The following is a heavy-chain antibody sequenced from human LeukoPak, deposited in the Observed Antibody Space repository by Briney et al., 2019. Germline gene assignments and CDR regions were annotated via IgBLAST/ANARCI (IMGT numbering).Heavy chain of an antibody. V-gene: IGHV4-59*08. Sequence: SETLSLTCTVSGGSISSYSWSWIRQPPGKGLEWIGYIYNSGSTDYNPSLKSRVTISVDTSKNQFSLKLNSVTAADTAVYYCARHVFGGTPPRRAFDVWGQGTMVTVSS. CDR1: GGSISSYS. J-gene: IGHJ3*01. D-gene: IGHD3-10*02. CDR2: IYNSGST. CDR3: ARHVFGGTPPRRAFDV.